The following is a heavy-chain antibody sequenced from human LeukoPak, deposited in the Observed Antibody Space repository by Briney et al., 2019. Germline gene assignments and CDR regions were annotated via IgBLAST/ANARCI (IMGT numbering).Heavy chain of an antibody. Sequence: GESLKISCKGSGYSFTSYWIGWVRQVPGKGLEWMGIIYPGDSDTRYSPSFQGQVTISADKSISTAYLQWSSLKASDTAMYYCARLVAAERSTKTSSLDYWGQGTLVTVSS. J-gene: IGHJ4*02. D-gene: IGHD6-13*01. CDR1: GYSFTSYW. V-gene: IGHV5-51*01. CDR3: ARLVAAERSTKTSSLDY. CDR2: IYPGDSDT.